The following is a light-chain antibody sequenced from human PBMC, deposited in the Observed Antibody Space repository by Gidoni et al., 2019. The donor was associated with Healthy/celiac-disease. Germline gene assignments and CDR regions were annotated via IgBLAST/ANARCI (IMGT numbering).Light chain of an antibody. CDR2: WAS. CDR1: QSVLYSSNNKNY. V-gene: IGKV4-1*01. J-gene: IGKJ3*01. Sequence: DIVMTQPPVSPAVSLGERATINCKSSQSVLYSSNNKNYLAWYQQKPGQPPKLLIYWASTRESGVPDRFSGSGSGTDFTLTISSLQAEDVAVYYCQQYYSTPFTFGPGTKVDIK. CDR3: QQYYSTPFT.